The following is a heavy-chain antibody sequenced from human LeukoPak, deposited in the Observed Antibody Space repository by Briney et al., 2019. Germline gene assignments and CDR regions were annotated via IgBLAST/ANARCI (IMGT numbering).Heavy chain of an antibody. D-gene: IGHD3-3*01. Sequence: SETLSLTCAVYGGSFSGYYWSWIRQPPGKGLEWIGEINHSGSTNYNPSLKSRVTISVDMSKNQFSLKLSSVTAADTAVYYCARGGRFLGYYDFWSGYSNFDYWGQGTLVTVSS. CDR3: ARGGRFLGYYDFWSGYSNFDY. J-gene: IGHJ4*02. CDR2: INHSGST. V-gene: IGHV4-34*01. CDR1: GGSFSGYY.